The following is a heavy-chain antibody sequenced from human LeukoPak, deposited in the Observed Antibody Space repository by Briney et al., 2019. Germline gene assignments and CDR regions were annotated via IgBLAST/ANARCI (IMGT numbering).Heavy chain of an antibody. V-gene: IGHV5-51*01. CDR2: IYPDNSRT. CDR3: ARFSGSSLHKNWFDP. CDR1: GYGFFGDW. Sequence: KRGESLKISCKGSGYGFFGDWIGWVRQTPGKGLDWMGIIYPDNSRTIYSPSFQGQVTISADKSVSTAYLQWSSLKASDSAIYYCARFSGSSLHKNWFDPWGQGTLVTASS. J-gene: IGHJ5*02. D-gene: IGHD3-10*01.